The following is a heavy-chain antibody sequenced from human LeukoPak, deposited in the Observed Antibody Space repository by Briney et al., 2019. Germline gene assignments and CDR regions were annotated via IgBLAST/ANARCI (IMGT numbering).Heavy chain of an antibody. CDR2: IYWNDDK. D-gene: IGHD3-22*01. Sequence: SGPTLVKPTQTLTLTCTFSGFSLSTSGVGVGWIRQPPGKALEWLALIYWNDDKRYSPSLKSRLTITKDTSKNQVVLTMTNMDPVDTATYYCARLDYYDSSGYFDYWGRGTLVTVSS. CDR3: ARLDYYDSSGYFDY. CDR1: GFSLSTSGVG. V-gene: IGHV2-5*01. J-gene: IGHJ4*02.